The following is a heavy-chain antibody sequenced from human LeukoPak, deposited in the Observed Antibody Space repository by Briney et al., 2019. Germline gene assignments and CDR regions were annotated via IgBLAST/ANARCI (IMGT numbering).Heavy chain of an antibody. CDR2: INHSGST. CDR1: GGSFSGYY. CDR3: ARSGYCSSTSCYNWFDP. V-gene: IGHV4-34*01. J-gene: IGHJ5*02. D-gene: IGHD2-2*03. Sequence: SETLSLTCAIYGGSFSGYYWSWIRQPPGKGLEWIGEINHSGSTNYNPSLKSRVTISVDTSKNQFSLKLSSVTAADTAVYYCARSGYCSSTSCYNWFDPWGQGTLVTVSS.